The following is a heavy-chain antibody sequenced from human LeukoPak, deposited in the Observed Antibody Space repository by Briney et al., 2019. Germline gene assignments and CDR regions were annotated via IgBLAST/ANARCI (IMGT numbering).Heavy chain of an antibody. CDR1: GGSISSGGYS. CDR3: ARKDSGSDAFDI. J-gene: IGHJ3*02. V-gene: IGHV4-30-2*01. D-gene: IGHD5-12*01. Sequence: TPSLTCAVSGGSISSGGYSWSWIRQPPGKGLEWIGYIYHSGSTYYNPSLKSRVTISVDRSKNQFSLKLSSVTAADTAVYYCARKDSGSDAFDIWGQGTMVTVSS. CDR2: IYHSGST.